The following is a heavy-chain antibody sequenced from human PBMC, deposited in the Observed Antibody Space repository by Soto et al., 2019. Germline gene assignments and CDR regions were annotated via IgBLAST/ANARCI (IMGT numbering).Heavy chain of an antibody. J-gene: IGHJ4*02. CDR3: ARESEDLTSNFDY. Sequence: GGSLRLSCAASGLTFTRYSMNWVRQAPGKGLEWVSSISSTTNYIYYGDSMKGRFTISRDNAKNSLYLEMNSLRAEDTAVYYCARESEDLTSNFDYWGQGALVTVSS. CDR2: ISSTTNYI. CDR1: GLTFTRYS. V-gene: IGHV3-21*06.